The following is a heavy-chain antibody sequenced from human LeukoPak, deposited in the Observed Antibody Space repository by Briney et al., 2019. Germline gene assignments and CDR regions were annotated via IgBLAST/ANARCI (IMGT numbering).Heavy chain of an antibody. J-gene: IGHJ4*02. Sequence: QAGPSLRLSCAASGFTFTSYAMHWARQDPGKGLEWVAVISYDGSNKYYADSVKGRFTISRDNSKNTLYLQMNSLRAEDTAVYYCARGSPQYSSSWGQGTLVTVSS. CDR2: ISYDGSNK. D-gene: IGHD6-13*01. V-gene: IGHV3-30*04. CDR1: GFTFTSYA. CDR3: ARGSPQYSSS.